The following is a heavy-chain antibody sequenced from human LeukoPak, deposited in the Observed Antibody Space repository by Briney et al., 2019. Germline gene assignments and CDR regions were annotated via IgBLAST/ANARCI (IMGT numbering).Heavy chain of an antibody. CDR1: GGSLSRNIFY. V-gene: IGHV4-39*01. Sequence: SETLSLTCTVSGGSLSRNIFYWGWIRQPPGKGLEWIGSIYYSGSTYNNPSLKSRVTISVDTTKHQYSLKLTSVTAADTAVYYRASSSIGYWWISNCWGQGTLVTVSS. J-gene: IGHJ4*02. D-gene: IGHD3-22*01. CDR2: IYYSGST. CDR3: ASSSIGYWWISNC.